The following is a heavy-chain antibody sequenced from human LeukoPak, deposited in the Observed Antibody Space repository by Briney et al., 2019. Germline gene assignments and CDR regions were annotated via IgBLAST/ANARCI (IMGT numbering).Heavy chain of an antibody. D-gene: IGHD3-10*01. Sequence: GESLKISCKGSGYSFTSYWIGWVRQLPGKGREWMGIIYPGDSDTRYSPSFQGQVTISADKSISTAYLQWSSLKASDTAMYYCARVLYDYYFDYWGQGTLVTVSS. J-gene: IGHJ4*02. V-gene: IGHV5-51*01. CDR1: GYSFTSYW. CDR3: ARVLYDYYFDY. CDR2: IYPGDSDT.